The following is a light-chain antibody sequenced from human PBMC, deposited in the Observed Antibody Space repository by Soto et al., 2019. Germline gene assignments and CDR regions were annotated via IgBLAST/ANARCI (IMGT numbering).Light chain of an antibody. CDR1: HDIRKY. J-gene: IGKJ5*01. CDR3: QQYYSYPPMT. CDR2: AAS. V-gene: IGKV1-16*01. Sequence: DIQMTQSPSSLSASVGDRATIPCQTTHDIRKYLTWYQQKPGNAPKRLIYAASTLQSGVPSRFSGSGSGTDFTLTISSLQSEDFATYYCQQYYSYPPMTFGQGTRLEIK.